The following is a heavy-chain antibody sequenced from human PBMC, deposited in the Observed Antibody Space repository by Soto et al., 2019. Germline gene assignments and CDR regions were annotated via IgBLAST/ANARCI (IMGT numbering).Heavy chain of an antibody. CDR2: ISGSGDST. D-gene: IGHD2-21*01. Sequence: EVRLLESGGGLVQPGGSLRLSCAASGFTFSVYAMSWVRQAPGKGLEWVSGISGSGDSTHYADSVKGRFTVSRDNSKSMLYLQTNSLRAEDTGICYCAQARCGGFTYWGQGTLVTVSS. V-gene: IGHV3-23*01. CDR3: AQARCGGFTY. J-gene: IGHJ4*02. CDR1: GFTFSVYA.